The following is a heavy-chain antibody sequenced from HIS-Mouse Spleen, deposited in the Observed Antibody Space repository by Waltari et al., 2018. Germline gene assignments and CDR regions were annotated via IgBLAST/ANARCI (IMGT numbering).Heavy chain of an antibody. J-gene: IGHJ4*02. CDR3: AKGGLMVYAIGDY. D-gene: IGHD2-8*01. V-gene: IGHV3-33*06. Sequence: QVQLVESGGGVVQPGRSRRLSCAASGFPFSSHGMHWVRQAPGKGLEWVAVIWYDGSNKYYADSVKGRFTISRDNSKNTLYLQMNSLRAEDTAVYYCAKGGLMVYAIGDYWGQGTLVTVSS. CDR1: GFPFSSHG. CDR2: IWYDGSNK.